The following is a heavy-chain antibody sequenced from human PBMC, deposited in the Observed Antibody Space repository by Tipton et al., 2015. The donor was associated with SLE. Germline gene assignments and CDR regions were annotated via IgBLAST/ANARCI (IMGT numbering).Heavy chain of an antibody. D-gene: IGHD3-22*01. CDR2: IYYTGST. CDR3: ARQPYYESPFDY. V-gene: IGHV4-39*01. CDR1: GGSMTSSDYY. Sequence: TLSLTCTVSGGSMTSSDYYWGWIRQPPGKGLEWIGNIYYTGSTYYNPSLRSRVTISVDTSKNQFSLTLNSVTAADTAVYFCARQPYYESPFDYWGQGTLVTVSS. J-gene: IGHJ4*02.